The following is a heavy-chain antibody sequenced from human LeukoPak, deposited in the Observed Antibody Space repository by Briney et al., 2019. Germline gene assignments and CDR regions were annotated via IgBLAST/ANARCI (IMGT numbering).Heavy chain of an antibody. Sequence: SETLSLTCAVYGGSFSGYYWSWIRQPPGKGLEWIGEINHSGSTNYNPSLKSRVTISVDTSKNQFSLKLSSVTAADTAVYYCARAQITMVRGALFDYRGQGTLVTVSS. J-gene: IGHJ4*02. CDR2: INHSGST. V-gene: IGHV4-34*01. D-gene: IGHD3-10*01. CDR1: GGSFSGYY. CDR3: ARAQITMVRGALFDY.